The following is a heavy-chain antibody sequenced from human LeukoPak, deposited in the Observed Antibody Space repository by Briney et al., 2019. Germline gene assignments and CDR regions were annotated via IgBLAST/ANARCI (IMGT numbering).Heavy chain of an antibody. J-gene: IGHJ4*02. V-gene: IGHV3-30-3*01. CDR2: ISCDGSNK. D-gene: IGHD6-13*01. Sequence: GGSLRLSCAASGFTFSSYAMHWVRQAPGKGLEWVAVISCDGSNKYYAASMNRRFTISRDHSKNTLYLQMNSLRAEATAVYYGARDQVPYSSSWYEEGYYFDYWGQGTLVTVSS. CDR3: ARDQVPYSSSWYEEGYYFDY. CDR1: GFTFSSYA.